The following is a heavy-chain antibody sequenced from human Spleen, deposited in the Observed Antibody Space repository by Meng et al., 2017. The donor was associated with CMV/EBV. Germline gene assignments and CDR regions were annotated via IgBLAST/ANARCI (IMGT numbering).Heavy chain of an antibody. Sequence: GESLKISCAASGFTFSSYSMNWVRQAPGKGLEWVSSISSSGRTIYYADSVKGRFTISRDNAKNSLFLQMSSLRAEDTAVYYCSRDGKLPAAYYYYNMDVWGQGTTVTVSS. D-gene: IGHD6-13*01. CDR3: SRDGKLPAAYYYYNMDV. V-gene: IGHV3-48*04. J-gene: IGHJ6*02. CDR1: GFTFSSYS. CDR2: ISSSGRTI.